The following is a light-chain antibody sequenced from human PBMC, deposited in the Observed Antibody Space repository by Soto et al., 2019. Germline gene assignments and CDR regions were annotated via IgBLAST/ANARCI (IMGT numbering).Light chain of an antibody. CDR2: GAS. CDR3: QQRHMWPIT. J-gene: IGKJ5*01. Sequence: EIVMTQSPATLSVSPGERATLSCRASQSVSSNLAWYQQKPGQAPRLVIYGASSRATGIPDRFSGSGSGTDFTLTISSLEPEDSAVYYCQQRHMWPITFGQGTRLEIK. V-gene: IGKV3D-15*01. CDR1: QSVSSN.